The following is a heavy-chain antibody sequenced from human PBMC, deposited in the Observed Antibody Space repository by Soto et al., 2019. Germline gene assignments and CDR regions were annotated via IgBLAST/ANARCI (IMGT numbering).Heavy chain of an antibody. D-gene: IGHD5-18*01. CDR3: ARMAMVPYYYYYYGMDV. CDR2: IDPSDSYT. Sequence: LKISCKGSGYSFTSYWISWVRQMPGKGLEWMGRIDPSDSYTNYSPSFQGHVTISADKSISTAYLQWSSLKASDTAMYYCARMAMVPYYYYYYGMDVWGQGTTVTVSS. J-gene: IGHJ6*02. V-gene: IGHV5-10-1*01. CDR1: GYSFTSYW.